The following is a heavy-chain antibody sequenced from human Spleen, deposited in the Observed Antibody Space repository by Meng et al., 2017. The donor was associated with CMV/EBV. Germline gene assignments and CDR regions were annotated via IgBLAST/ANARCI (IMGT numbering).Heavy chain of an antibody. Sequence: SETLSLTCAVYGGSFSGYYWSWIRQPPGKGLEWIGEINHSGSTNYNPSLKSRVTISVDTSKNQFSLKLSSVTAEDTAVYFCARDGRFCPNGVCSFDHWGQGTLVTVSS. CDR3: ARDGRFCPNGVCSFDH. V-gene: IGHV4-34*01. D-gene: IGHD2-8*01. J-gene: IGHJ4*02. CDR2: INHSGST. CDR1: GGSFSGYY.